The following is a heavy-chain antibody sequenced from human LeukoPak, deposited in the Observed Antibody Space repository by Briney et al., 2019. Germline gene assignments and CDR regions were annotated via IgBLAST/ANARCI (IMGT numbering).Heavy chain of an antibody. D-gene: IGHD5-12*01. J-gene: IGHJ4*02. Sequence: PSQTLSLTCTVSGGSISSGSYYWSWIRQPAGKGLEWIGRIYTSGSTNCNPSLKSRVTISVDTSKNQFSLKLSSVTAADTAVYYCARTIYSGYDYWGQGTLVTVSS. CDR2: IYTSGST. CDR1: GGSISSGSYY. CDR3: ARTIYSGYDY. V-gene: IGHV4-61*02.